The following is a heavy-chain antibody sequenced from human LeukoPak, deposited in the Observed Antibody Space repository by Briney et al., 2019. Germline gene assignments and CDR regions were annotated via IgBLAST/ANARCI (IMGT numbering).Heavy chain of an antibody. CDR2: ISYDGSNK. CDR3: ARPFMTTVTTSWFDP. V-gene: IGHV3-30*04. CDR1: GGTFSSYA. D-gene: IGHD4-17*01. Sequence: SCKASGGTFSSYAMHWVRQAPGKGLEWVAVISYDGSNKYYADSVKGRFTISRDNSKNTLYLQMNSLRAEDTAVYYCARPFMTTVTTSWFDPWGQGALVTVSS. J-gene: IGHJ5*02.